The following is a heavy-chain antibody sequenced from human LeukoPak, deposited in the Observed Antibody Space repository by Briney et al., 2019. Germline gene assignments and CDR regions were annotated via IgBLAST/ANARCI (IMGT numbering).Heavy chain of an antibody. Sequence: PVGSLRLSCAASGFTFSSYAMSWVRQAPGKGLEWVSAISGSGGSTYYADSVKGRFTISRDNSKNTLYLQMNSLRAEDTAVYYCAKALPIVVVPAAIDYWGQGTLVTVSS. D-gene: IGHD2-2*02. V-gene: IGHV3-23*01. J-gene: IGHJ4*02. CDR2: ISGSGGST. CDR3: AKALPIVVVPAAIDY. CDR1: GFTFSSYA.